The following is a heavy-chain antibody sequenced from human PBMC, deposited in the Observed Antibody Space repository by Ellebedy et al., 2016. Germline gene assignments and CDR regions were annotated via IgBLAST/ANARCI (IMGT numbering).Heavy chain of an antibody. CDR2: INHSGST. J-gene: IGHJ4*02. CDR1: GGSFSGYY. D-gene: IGHD6-19*01. Sequence: SETLSLTXAVYGGSFSGYYWSWIRQPPGKGLEWIGEINHSGSTNYNPSLKSRVTISVDTSKNQFSLKLSSVTAADTAVYYCARGRRTYSSGWYSDYWGQGTLVTVSS. V-gene: IGHV4-34*01. CDR3: ARGRRTYSSGWYSDY.